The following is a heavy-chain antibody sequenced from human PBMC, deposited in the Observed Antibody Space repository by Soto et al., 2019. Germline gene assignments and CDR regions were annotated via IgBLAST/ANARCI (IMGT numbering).Heavy chain of an antibody. D-gene: IGHD1-20*01. CDR3: ARDWTSITGTTGDHYYYYYGMDV. CDR2: ISYDGSNK. V-gene: IGHV3-30-3*01. CDR1: GFIVSSNY. Sequence: VQVVESGGGLIQPGGSLRLSCAASGFIVSSNYMSWVRQAPGKGLEWVAVISYDGSNKYYADSVKGRFTISRDNSKNTLYLQMNSLRAEDTAVYYCARDWTSITGTTGDHYYYYYGMDVWGQGTTVTVSS. J-gene: IGHJ6*02.